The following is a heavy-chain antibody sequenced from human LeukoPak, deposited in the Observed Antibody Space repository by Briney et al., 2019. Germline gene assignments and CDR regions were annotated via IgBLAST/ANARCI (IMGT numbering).Heavy chain of an antibody. D-gene: IGHD3-22*01. V-gene: IGHV1-69*04. CDR1: GGTFSSYA. J-gene: IGHJ4*02. CDR3: ARDLTSYYYDNNGAFDF. Sequence: ASVKVSCKASGGTFSSYAINWVRQAPGQGLEWMGRIIPILDTPNYAQKFQGRVTITADKSTSTAYMELSSLRSEDTAVYYCARDLTSYYYDNNGAFDFWGQGTLVTVSS. CDR2: IIPILDTP.